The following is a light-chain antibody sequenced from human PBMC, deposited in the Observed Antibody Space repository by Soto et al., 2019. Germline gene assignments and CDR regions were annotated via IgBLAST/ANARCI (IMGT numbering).Light chain of an antibody. CDR2: GAS. J-gene: IGKJ3*01. CDR1: QSVSSSY. CDR3: QQYGSSPFT. V-gene: IGKV3-20*01. Sequence: ESVLTQSPGPLSMSPGERATLSCRASQSVSSSYSAWYQQKTGQAPRLLIYGASSRATGIPDRFSGSGSGTDFTLTISRLEPEDFAVYYCQQYGSSPFTFGPGTKVDIK.